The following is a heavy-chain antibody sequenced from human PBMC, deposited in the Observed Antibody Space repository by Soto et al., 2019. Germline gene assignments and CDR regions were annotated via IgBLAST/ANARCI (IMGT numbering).Heavy chain of an antibody. D-gene: IGHD2-15*01. CDR1: GYTFTSYG. Sequence: ASVKVSCKASGYTFTSYGISWVRQAPGQGLEWMGWISAYNGNTNYAQKLQGRVTMTTDTSTSTAYMELRSLRSDDTAVYYCARVGYCSGGSCKYYYYYMDVWGKGTTVTVSS. V-gene: IGHV1-18*01. CDR3: ARVGYCSGGSCKYYYYYMDV. J-gene: IGHJ6*03. CDR2: ISAYNGNT.